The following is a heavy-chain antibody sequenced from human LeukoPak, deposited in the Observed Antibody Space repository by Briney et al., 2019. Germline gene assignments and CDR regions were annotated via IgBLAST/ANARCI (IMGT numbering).Heavy chain of an antibody. CDR1: GFTFDDYG. V-gene: IGHV3-20*04. J-gene: IGHJ4*02. CDR2: INWNGGST. Sequence: TGGSLRLSCAASGFTFDDYGMSWVRQAPGKGLEWVSGINWNGGSTGYADSVKGRFTISRDNAKNSLYLQMNSLRAEDTALYYCARRAKSCSGGSCSDYWGQGTLVTVSS. CDR3: ARRAKSCSGGSCSDY. D-gene: IGHD2-15*01.